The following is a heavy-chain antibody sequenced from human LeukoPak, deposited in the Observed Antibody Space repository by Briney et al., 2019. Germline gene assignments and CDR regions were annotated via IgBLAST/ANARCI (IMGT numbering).Heavy chain of an antibody. CDR1: GYTFTSYG. V-gene: IGHV1-18*01. D-gene: IGHD2-21*02. CDR3: ARVAYCGGDCSFNWFDP. CDR2: ISAYNGNT. J-gene: IGHJ5*02. Sequence: GASVKVSCKASGYTFTSYGISWVRQAPGQGLEWMGWISAYNGNTNYAQKLQGRVTMTTDTSTSTAYMELRNLRSDDTAVYYCARVAYCGGDCSFNWFDPWGQGTLVTVSS.